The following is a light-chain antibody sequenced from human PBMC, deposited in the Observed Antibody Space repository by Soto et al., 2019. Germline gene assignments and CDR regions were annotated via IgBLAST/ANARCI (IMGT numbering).Light chain of an antibody. CDR2: AAS. J-gene: IGKJ1*01. Sequence: DIQMTQSPSSLSASVRDRVTITCRASQNIINYLNWYQQKPGRAPKILIYAASNLQSGVPSNFSGSGSGTDFTLTISSLQPEDFATYYCQQSYSSPRTLGQGTKVDIK. CDR3: QQSYSSPRT. CDR1: QNIINY. V-gene: IGKV1-39*01.